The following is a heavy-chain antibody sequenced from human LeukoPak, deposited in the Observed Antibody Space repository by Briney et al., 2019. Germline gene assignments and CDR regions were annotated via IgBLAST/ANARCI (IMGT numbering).Heavy chain of an antibody. CDR2: IYYSGST. Sequence: SETPSLTCTVSGGSISSYYWSWIRQPPGKGLEWIGYIYYSGSTNYNPSLKSRVTISVDTSKNQFSLKLSSVTAADTAVYYCARLPTVTTTSDAFDIWGQGTMVTVSS. J-gene: IGHJ3*02. V-gene: IGHV4-59*08. CDR1: GGSISSYY. D-gene: IGHD4-17*01. CDR3: ARLPTVTTTSDAFDI.